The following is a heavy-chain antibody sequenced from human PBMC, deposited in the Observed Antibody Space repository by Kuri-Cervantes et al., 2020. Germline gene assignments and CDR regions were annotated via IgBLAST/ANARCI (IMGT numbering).Heavy chain of an antibody. J-gene: IGHJ4*02. D-gene: IGHD6-13*01. CDR2: ISYDGSNK. CDR3: ARTPRYSSSYFDY. CDR1: GFTFSSYG. V-gene: IGHV3-30*19. Sequence: GESLKISCAASGFTFSSYGMHWVRQAPGKGLEWVAVISYDGSNKYYADSVKGRFTISRDNSKNTLYLQMNSLRAEDTAVYYCARTPRYSSSYFDYWGQGTLVTVSS.